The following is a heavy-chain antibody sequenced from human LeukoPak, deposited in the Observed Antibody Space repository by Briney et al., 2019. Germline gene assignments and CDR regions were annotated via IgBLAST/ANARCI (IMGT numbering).Heavy chain of an antibody. J-gene: IGHJ4*02. V-gene: IGHV4-38-2*01. D-gene: IGHD3-3*01. CDR2: IYHSGST. CDR3: ARHSHHVTYYDFWSGYYTEGFDY. CDR1: GYSISSGCY. Sequence: SETLSLTCAVSGYSISSGCYWGWIRQPPGKGLEWIGSIYHSGSTYYNPSLKSRVTISVDTSKNQFSLKLSSVTAADTAVYYCARHSHHVTYYDFWSGYYTEGFDYWGQGTLVTVAS.